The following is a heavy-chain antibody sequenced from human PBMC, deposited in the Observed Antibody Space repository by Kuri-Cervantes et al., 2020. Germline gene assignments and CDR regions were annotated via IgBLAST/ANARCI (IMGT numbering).Heavy chain of an antibody. CDR1: GGSISSYY. CDR2: IYYSGST. J-gene: IGHJ3*02. D-gene: IGHD3-10*01. CDR3: ARGVKERAFDI. V-gene: IGHV4-59*01. Sequence: GSLRLSCTVSGGSISSYYWSWIRQPPGKGLEWIGYIYYSGSTNYNPSLKSRVTIPVDTSKNQFSLKLSSVTAADTAVYYCARGVKERAFDIWGQGTMVTVSS.